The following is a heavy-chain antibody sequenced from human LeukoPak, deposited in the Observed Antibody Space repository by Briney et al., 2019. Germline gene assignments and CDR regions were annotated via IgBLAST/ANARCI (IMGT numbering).Heavy chain of an antibody. V-gene: IGHV1-69*04. CDR1: GGTFSSYA. D-gene: IGHD3-22*01. CDR2: IIPILGIA. Sequence: SVKVSCKASGGTFSSYAISWVRQAPGQGLEWMGRIIPILGIANYARKFQGRVTITADKSTSTAYVELRSLRSEDTAVYYCARWGNYYDSSGYYPDYWGQGTLVTVSS. CDR3: ARWGNYYDSSGYYPDY. J-gene: IGHJ4*02.